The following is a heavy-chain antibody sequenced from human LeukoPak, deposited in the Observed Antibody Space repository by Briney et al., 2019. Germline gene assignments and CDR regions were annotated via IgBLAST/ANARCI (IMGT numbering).Heavy chain of an antibody. CDR3: ARVGTNIVVVTARGAFDI. CDR2: IIPIFGTA. Sequence: ASVKVSCKASGGTFSSYAISWVRQAPGQGLEWMGGIIPIFGTANYAQKFQGRVTITADESTSTAYMELSSLRSEDTAVYYCARVGTNIVVVTARGAFDIWGQGTMVTVSP. V-gene: IGHV1-69*13. CDR1: GGTFSSYA. D-gene: IGHD2-21*02. J-gene: IGHJ3*02.